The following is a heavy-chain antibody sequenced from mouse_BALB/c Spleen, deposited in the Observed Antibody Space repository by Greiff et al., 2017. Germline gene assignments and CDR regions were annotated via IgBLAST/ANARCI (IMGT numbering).Heavy chain of an antibody. Sequence: VQRVESGPGLVAPSQSLSNTCTVSGFSLTSYGVHWVRQPAGKGLEWLGVIWAGGSTNYNSALMSRLSISKDNSKSQVFLKMNSLQTDDTAMYYCASDSYLAMDYWGQGTSVTVSS. CDR2: IWAGGST. CDR1: GFSLTSYG. D-gene: IGHD2-10*01. J-gene: IGHJ4*01. V-gene: IGHV2-9*02. CDR3: ASDSYLAMDY.